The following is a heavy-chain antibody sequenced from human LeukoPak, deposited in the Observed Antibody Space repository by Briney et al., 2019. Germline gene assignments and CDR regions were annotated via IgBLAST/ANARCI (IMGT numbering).Heavy chain of an antibody. CDR1: GFTFRSYG. CDR2: ISNSADRT. Sequence: GGSLRLSRAASGFTFRSYGMSWVRRAPGKGLEWVSTISNSADRTYYADSVKGRFTISRDNSKNTLFLQMNSLRAEDTAVYYCAKAVIFEGIYDYWGQGTLVTVSS. V-gene: IGHV3-23*01. CDR3: AKAVIFEGIYDY. D-gene: IGHD2-21*01. J-gene: IGHJ4*02.